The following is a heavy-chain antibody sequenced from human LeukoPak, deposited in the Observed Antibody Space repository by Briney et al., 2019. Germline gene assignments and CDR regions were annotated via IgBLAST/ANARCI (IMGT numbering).Heavy chain of an antibody. V-gene: IGHV3-23*01. CDR1: GFTFPSYA. CDR3: AKDSNGWYQRGSNYFDY. J-gene: IGHJ4*02. CDR2: ISGSGSST. D-gene: IGHD6-19*01. Sequence: PGGSLRLSWAASGFTFPSYARNWVRQAPGKGLDWVSTISGSGSSTYYVDSVKGRFTISRDNSKNTLYLQMNSLRAEDTAEYYCAKDSNGWYQRGSNYFDYWGQGTLVTVSS.